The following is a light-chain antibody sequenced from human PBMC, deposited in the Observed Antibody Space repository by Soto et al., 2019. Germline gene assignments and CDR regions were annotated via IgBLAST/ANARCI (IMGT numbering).Light chain of an antibody. CDR2: GTS. CDR3: QQYGSSPPWT. Sequence: DIVLTQSPGTLSLSPGERATLSCRASQSVKSSYLAWYQQKPGQAPRLLIFGTSNRATGIPDRFRGSGSGTDFTLTISRLEPEDFAVYYCQQYGSSPPWTFGQGTKVDIK. V-gene: IGKV3-20*01. CDR1: QSVKSSY. J-gene: IGKJ1*01.